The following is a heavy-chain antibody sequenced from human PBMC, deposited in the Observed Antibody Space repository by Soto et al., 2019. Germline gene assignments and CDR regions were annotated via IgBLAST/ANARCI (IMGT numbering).Heavy chain of an antibody. CDR1: GFTFSTYS. J-gene: IGHJ6*02. CDR3: ARRAV. CDR2: ITTSSSII. Sequence: EVQLVESGGGLVQPGGSLRLSCAASGFTFSTYSMNWVRQAPGKGLEWISYITTSSSIIYYADSVKGRFTISRDNAKNSLYLQMNSLRVEDTAVYYCARRAVWGQGTTVTVS. V-gene: IGHV3-48*01.